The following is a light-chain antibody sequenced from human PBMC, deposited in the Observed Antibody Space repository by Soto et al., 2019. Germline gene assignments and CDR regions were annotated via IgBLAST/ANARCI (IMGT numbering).Light chain of an antibody. CDR2: DVS. J-gene: IGLJ1*01. Sequence: QSALTQPASVSGSPGQSITISCTGTSSDVGAYNFVSWYQQHPGKVPKLMIFDVSSRPSGVSDRFSGSQSAHTASLTTAGLPAEDEGAYYCRSYTRSSTHVFGTGTKLTVL. CDR1: SSDVGAYNF. V-gene: IGLV2-14*03. CDR3: RSYTRSSTHV.